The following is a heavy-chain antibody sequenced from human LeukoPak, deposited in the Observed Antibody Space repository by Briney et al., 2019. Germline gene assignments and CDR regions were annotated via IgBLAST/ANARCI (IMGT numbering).Heavy chain of an antibody. CDR2: IWYDGSNK. J-gene: IGHJ4*02. CDR1: GFTFSSYG. V-gene: IGHV3-33*06. Sequence: GRSLRLSCAASGFTFSSYGMHWVRQAPGKGLEWVAVIWYDGSNKYYADSVKGRFTISRDNSKNTLYLQMNSLRAEDTAVYYCAKGIDPFNKIDYWGQGTLVTVSS. CDR3: AKGIDPFNKIDY. D-gene: IGHD1/OR15-1a*01.